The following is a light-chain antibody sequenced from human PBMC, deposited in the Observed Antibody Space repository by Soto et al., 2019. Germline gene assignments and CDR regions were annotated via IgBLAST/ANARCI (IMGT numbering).Light chain of an antibody. CDR2: KAS. CDR3: QQYQT. V-gene: IGKV1-5*03. J-gene: IGKJ1*01. Sequence: DIQMTPSPSTPASSVGDRVPITCRASQSISSWLAWYQQKPGKAPKLLIYKASSLESGVPSRFSGSGSGTEFTLTISSLQPDDFATYYCQQYQTFGQGTKVDIK. CDR1: QSISSW.